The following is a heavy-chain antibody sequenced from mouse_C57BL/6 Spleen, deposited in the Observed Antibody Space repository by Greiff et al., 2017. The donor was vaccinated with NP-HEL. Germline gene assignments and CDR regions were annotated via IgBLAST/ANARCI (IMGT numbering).Heavy chain of an antibody. Sequence: VKLQESGPGLVQPSQSLSITCTVSGFSLTSYGVHWVRQSPGKGLEWLGVIWSGGSTDYNAAFISRLSISKDNSKSQVFFKMNSLQADDTAIYYCARKRIYYGNLYAMDYWGQGTSVTVSS. CDR1: GFSLTSYG. V-gene: IGHV2-2*01. J-gene: IGHJ4*01. D-gene: IGHD2-1*01. CDR3: ARKRIYYGNLYAMDY. CDR2: IWSGGST.